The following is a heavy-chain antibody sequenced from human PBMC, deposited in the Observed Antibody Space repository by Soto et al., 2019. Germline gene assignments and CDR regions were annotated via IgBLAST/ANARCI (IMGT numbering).Heavy chain of an antibody. J-gene: IGHJ4*02. CDR2: ISPRSDYI. CDR1: GFIFSSYS. V-gene: IGHV3-21*06. CDR3: ARVSGTLERYSDLDY. Sequence: EVQLVESGGGLVKPGGSLRLSCAASGFIFSSYSMNWVRQAQGKGLEWVSSISPRSDYIYFADSMRGRFTISRDNAQNSLYLHINNLRAEDTAVYHCARVSGTLERYSDLDYWGQGTLVTVSS. D-gene: IGHD1-1*01.